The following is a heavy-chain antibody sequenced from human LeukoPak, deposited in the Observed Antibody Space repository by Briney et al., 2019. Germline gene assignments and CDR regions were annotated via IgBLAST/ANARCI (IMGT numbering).Heavy chain of an antibody. D-gene: IGHD3-3*01. CDR3: AKDSLIYDFWSGPDY. CDR1: GFTVSNNY. Sequence: GGSLRLSCAASGFTVSNNYMHWVRQAPGKGLEWVAVISYDGSNKYYADSVKGRFTISRDNSKNTLYLQMNSLRAEDTAVYYCAKDSLIYDFWSGPDYWGQGTLVTVSS. CDR2: ISYDGSNK. J-gene: IGHJ4*02. V-gene: IGHV3-30*18.